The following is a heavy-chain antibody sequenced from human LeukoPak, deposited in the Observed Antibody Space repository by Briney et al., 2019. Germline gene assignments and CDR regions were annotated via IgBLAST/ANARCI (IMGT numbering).Heavy chain of an antibody. CDR3: AKDHAYYYDSSGPIDY. CDR2: ISWHSDSI. D-gene: IGHD3-22*01. CDR1: GFSFGDSA. V-gene: IGHV3-9*01. Sequence: GGSLRLSCAASGFSFGDSAMHWVRQAPGKGLEWVSGISWHSDSIGYADSVRGRFTISRDNAKNSLYLQMNSLRAEDTALYYCAKDHAYYYDSSGPIDYWGQGTLVTVSS. J-gene: IGHJ4*02.